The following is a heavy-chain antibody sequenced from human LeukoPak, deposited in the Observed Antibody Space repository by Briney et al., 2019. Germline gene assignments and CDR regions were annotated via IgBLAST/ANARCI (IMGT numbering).Heavy chain of an antibody. D-gene: IGHD6-19*01. J-gene: IGHJ3*02. CDR2: FFLKGST. CDR3: ARPYTSDYRGAFDI. V-gene: IGHV4-38-2*02. Sequence: PSETLSLTCTVSGYSITSAYYWGWIRQPPGKGLEWIGSFFLKGSTYYNPSLKSRVTISVDTSKNQFSLTLSSVTAADTAVYYCARPYTSDYRGAFDIWGQGTMVTVSS. CDR1: GYSITSAYY.